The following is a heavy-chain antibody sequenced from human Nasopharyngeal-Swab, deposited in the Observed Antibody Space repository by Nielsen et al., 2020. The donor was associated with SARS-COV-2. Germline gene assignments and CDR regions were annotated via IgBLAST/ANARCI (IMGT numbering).Heavy chain of an antibody. V-gene: IGHV3-73*01. CDR3: TTDYYFDY. J-gene: IGHJ4*02. D-gene: IGHD4/OR15-4a*01. CDR2: IGDKAHNYAT. Sequence: GGSLRLSCAASGFVFSGSAIHWFRPASGKGLEWVGRIGDKAHNYATTYAASVKGRFTISRDDSKNTAFLQMDSLITEDTALYYCTTDYYFDYWGQGTLVTVSS. CDR1: GFVFSGSA.